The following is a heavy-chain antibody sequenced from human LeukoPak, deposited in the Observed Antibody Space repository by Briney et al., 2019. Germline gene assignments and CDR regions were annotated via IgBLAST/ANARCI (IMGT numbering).Heavy chain of an antibody. Sequence: PGGSLRLSCGASGFTFSTYWTSWVRQAPGKGLEWVASINQDGSQKYYVDSVKGRFTISRDNAKNSLYLQMDSLRAADTAVYYCATDGANSGGYYPFDYWGQGTLVTVSS. V-gene: IGHV3-7*03. J-gene: IGHJ4*02. CDR2: INQDGSQK. CDR3: ATDGANSGGYYPFDY. CDR1: GFTFSTYW. D-gene: IGHD3-22*01.